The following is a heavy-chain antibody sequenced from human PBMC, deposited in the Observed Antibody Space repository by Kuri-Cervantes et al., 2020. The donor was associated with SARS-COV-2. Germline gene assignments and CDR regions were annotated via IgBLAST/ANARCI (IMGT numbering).Heavy chain of an antibody. CDR2: ISYDGNE. CDR1: GFTFSTYG. J-gene: IGHJ6*02. D-gene: IGHD1-1*01. CDR3: ARDLRVRLEGRFDYYYIMDV. Sequence: GGSLRLSCAASGFTFSTYGMHWVRQAPGKGLEWVALISYDGNEYYADSVRGRFTISRDNSKNTLYLQLNNLRTEDTAVYYCARDLRVRLEGRFDYYYIMDVWGQGTTVTVSS. V-gene: IGHV3-30*03.